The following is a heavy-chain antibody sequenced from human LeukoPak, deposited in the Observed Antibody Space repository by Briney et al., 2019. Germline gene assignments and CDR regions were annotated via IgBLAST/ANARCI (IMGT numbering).Heavy chain of an antibody. CDR2: INPNSGGT. Sequence: ASVKASCKASGYTFTGYYMHWGRQAPRQGLEWIGQINPNSGGTNYAQKFQGRVTMTRDTSISTAYMELSRLRSDDTAVYYCARVKYYYDSSGYYFIDYWGQGTLVTVSS. J-gene: IGHJ4*02. D-gene: IGHD3-22*01. CDR1: GYTFTGYY. V-gene: IGHV1-2*06. CDR3: ARVKYYYDSSGYYFIDY.